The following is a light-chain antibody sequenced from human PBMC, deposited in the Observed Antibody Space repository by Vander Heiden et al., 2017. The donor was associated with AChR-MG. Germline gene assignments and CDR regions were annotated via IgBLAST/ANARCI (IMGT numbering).Light chain of an antibody. Sequence: QSPLSQPASVSGSPGRPLTISCTGTSGDIGGYNYVSWYQQHPGKAPKLMIYGVSDRPSGISNRFSGSKSGNTASLTISGLQAEDEADYYCSSYTTSTTLVFGGGTKLTVL. J-gene: IGLJ2*01. CDR2: GVS. CDR1: SGDIGGYNY. V-gene: IGLV2-14*03. CDR3: SSYTTSTTLV.